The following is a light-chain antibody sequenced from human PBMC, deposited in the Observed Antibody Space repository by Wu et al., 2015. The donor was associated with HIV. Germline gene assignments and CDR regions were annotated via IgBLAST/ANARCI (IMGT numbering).Light chain of an antibody. V-gene: IGKV3-11*01. J-gene: IGKJ4*01. CDR2: DAS. Sequence: EIVLTQSPATLSLSPGERATLSCRASQSVSSYLAWYQQKPGQAPRLLIYDASNRATGIPARFSGSGSGTDFTLTISSLVPEDFAVYYCQQRSNWPLTFGGGTKVEIK. CDR1: QSVSSY. CDR3: QQRSNWPLT.